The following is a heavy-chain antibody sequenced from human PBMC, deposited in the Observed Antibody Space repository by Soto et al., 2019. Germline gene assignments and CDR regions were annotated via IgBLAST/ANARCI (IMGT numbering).Heavy chain of an antibody. CDR3: ARGGLNYYDSSGYLDY. CDR1: GGSISSGDYY. J-gene: IGHJ4*02. CDR2: IYYSGST. V-gene: IGHV4-30-4*01. Sequence: NPSETLSLTCTVSGGSISSGDYYWSWIRQPPGKGLEWIGYIYYSGSTYYNPSLKSRVTISVDTSKNQFSLKLSSVTAADTAVYYCARGGLNYYDSSGYLDYWGQGTLVTVSS. D-gene: IGHD3-22*01.